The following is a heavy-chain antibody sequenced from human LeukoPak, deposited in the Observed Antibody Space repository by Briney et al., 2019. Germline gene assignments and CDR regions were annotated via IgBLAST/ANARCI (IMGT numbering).Heavy chain of an antibody. J-gene: IGHJ5*02. V-gene: IGHV1-2*06. Sequence: ASVKVSCKASGYSFSDYSMHWVRQAPGQGLEWMGRINPNSGGTTYAQNFQGRVSMTRDTSISTAYMELSRLRSDDTAVYYCARDHIALGDWFDPWGQGTLVTVSS. CDR1: GYSFSDYS. D-gene: IGHD6-19*01. CDR3: ARDHIALGDWFDP. CDR2: INPNSGGT.